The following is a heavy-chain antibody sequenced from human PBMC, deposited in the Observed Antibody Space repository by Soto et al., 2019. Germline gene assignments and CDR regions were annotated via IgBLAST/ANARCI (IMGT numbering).Heavy chain of an antibody. CDR3: ARDARSTRGFDEMDI. CDR2: INPNSGDT. D-gene: IGHD3-9*01. CDR1: GYIFTGYH. J-gene: IGHJ6*02. V-gene: IGHV1-2*06. Sequence: QVHLVQSGAEVKKPGASVKVSCKASGYIFTGYHIHWVRQAPGRGLEWMGRINPNSGDTEYAQYFQGRVTMTRDTYLNLVYMEMSGLMSDATAVYYCARDARSTRGFDEMDIWGQGTTVTVSS.